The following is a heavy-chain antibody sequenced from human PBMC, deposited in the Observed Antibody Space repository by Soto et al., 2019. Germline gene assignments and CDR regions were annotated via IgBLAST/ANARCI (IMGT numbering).Heavy chain of an antibody. D-gene: IGHD6-19*01. CDR3: ASLDSSGWYSTY. J-gene: IGHJ4*02. CDR1: GFTVSSYY. Sequence: EVQLVESGGGLVQPGGSLRLSCAASGFTVSSYYMTWVRQAPGKGLEWVSVIYSGGSTYYADSVKGRFTISRHTSKNSLYLQMNSLRLGDTAVYYCASLDSSGWYSTYWGQGTLVTVSS. CDR2: IYSGGST. V-gene: IGHV3-53*04.